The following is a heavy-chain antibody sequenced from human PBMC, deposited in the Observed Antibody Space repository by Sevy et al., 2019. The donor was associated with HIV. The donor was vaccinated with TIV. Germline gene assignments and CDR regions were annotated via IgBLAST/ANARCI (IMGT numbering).Heavy chain of an antibody. V-gene: IGHV3-33*08. CDR1: GFTFGTYG. CDR2: IWFDGSNE. D-gene: IGHD3-3*02. Sequence: GGSLRLSCAASGFTFGTYGMYWVRQTPGKGLEWVANIWFDGSNEDYAVSVKGRVTISRDNSKNTLFLQMNSLRAEDTAVYYCAREHFARSLEYWGQGTLVTVSS. J-gene: IGHJ4*02. CDR3: AREHFARSLEY.